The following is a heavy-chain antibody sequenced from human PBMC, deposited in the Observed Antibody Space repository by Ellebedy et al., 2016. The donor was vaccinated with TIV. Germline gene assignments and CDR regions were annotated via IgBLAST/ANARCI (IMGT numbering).Heavy chain of an antibody. V-gene: IGHV1-69*13. CDR1: GGTFSSYA. CDR2: IIPIFGTA. CDR3: ARHKGGLANYYGMDV. Sequence: SVKVSCXASGGTFSSYAISWVRQAPGQGLEWMGGIIPIFGTANYAQKFQGRVTITADESTSTAYMELSSLRSEDTAVYYCARHKGGLANYYGMDVWGQGTTVTVSS. J-gene: IGHJ6*02. D-gene: IGHD5-12*01.